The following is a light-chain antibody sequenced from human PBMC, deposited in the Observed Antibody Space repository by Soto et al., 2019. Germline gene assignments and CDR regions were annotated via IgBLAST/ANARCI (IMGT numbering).Light chain of an antibody. CDR3: LQHYIYPRT. Sequence: DIQMTQSPSSVSASVGDSVTITCRASQGISSRLAWYQQKPGRAPKLLIYAASSLQSGVPSRFSGSGSGTEFTLTISSLQPEDFATYFCLQHYIYPRTFGQGTKVDIK. CDR1: QGISSR. J-gene: IGKJ1*01. CDR2: AAS. V-gene: IGKV1D-12*01.